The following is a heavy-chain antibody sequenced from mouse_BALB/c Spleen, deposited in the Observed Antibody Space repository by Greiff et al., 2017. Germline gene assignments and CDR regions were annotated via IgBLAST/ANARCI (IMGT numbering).Heavy chain of an antibody. D-gene: IGHD2-4*01. Sequence: QVQLKESGPGLVAPSQSLSITCTVSGFSLTRYGVHWVRPPPGKGLEWLGVIWAGGSTNYHSALMSRLSISKDNSKSQVFLKMNSLQTDDTAMYYCARGLSHWYFDVWGAGTTVTVSS. J-gene: IGHJ1*01. V-gene: IGHV2-9*02. CDR3: ARGLSHWYFDV. CDR1: GFSLTRYG. CDR2: IWAGGST.